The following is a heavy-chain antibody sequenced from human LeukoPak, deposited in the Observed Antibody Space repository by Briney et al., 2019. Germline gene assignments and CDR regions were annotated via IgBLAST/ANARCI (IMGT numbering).Heavy chain of an antibody. CDR2: IKSKTDGGTT. CDR1: GFTFSYYS. D-gene: IGHD7-27*01. J-gene: IGHJ4*02. V-gene: IGHV3-15*01. Sequence: GGSLRLSCAASGFTFSYYSMSWVRQAPGKGLEWVGRIKSKTDGGTTDYAAPVKGRFTISRDDSKNTLYLQMNSLKTEDTAVYYCTTGLGMGYFDYWGQGTLVTVSS. CDR3: TTGLGMGYFDY.